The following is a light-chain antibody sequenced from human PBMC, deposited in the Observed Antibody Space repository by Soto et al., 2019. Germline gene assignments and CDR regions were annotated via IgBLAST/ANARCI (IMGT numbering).Light chain of an antibody. V-gene: IGKV1-5*01. CDR1: QSVSSW. Sequence: MTQSPSTLSVSVGERVTITCRASQSVSSWLAWYQQKPGQAPKLLIYGASSWASGVPARFSGSGSGTEFTLTISILPHDDSAYYCRHQYKTSSRTFGQGTKVEIK. CDR2: GAS. J-gene: IGKJ1*01. CDR3: HQYKTSSRT.